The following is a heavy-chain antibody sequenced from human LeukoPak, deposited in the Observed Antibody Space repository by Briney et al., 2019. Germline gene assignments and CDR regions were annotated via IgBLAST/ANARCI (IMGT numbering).Heavy chain of an antibody. CDR2: IIPILGIA. Sequence: SVKVSCTASGGTFSSYAISWVRQAPGQGLEWMGRIIPILGIANYAQKFQGRVTITADKSTSTAYMELSSLRSEDTAVYYCARARGTDAFDIWGQGTMVTVSS. V-gene: IGHV1-69*04. CDR3: ARARGTDAFDI. CDR1: GGTFSSYA. D-gene: IGHD1-14*01. J-gene: IGHJ3*02.